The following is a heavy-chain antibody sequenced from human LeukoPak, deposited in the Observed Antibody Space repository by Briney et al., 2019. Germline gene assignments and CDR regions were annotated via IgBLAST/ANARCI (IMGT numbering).Heavy chain of an antibody. J-gene: IGHJ3*02. CDR1: VFTFSTYW. Sequence: GGSLRLSCAASVFTFSTYWMHWVRQAPGKGLVWVSRINTDGTTTNYADSVKGRFTISRDNAKNTVSLQMSSLTVEDTAVYYCAGDDLEESFDIWGLGTMVTVSS. CDR3: AGDDLEESFDI. V-gene: IGHV3-74*01. CDR2: INTDGTTT. D-gene: IGHD3-10*01.